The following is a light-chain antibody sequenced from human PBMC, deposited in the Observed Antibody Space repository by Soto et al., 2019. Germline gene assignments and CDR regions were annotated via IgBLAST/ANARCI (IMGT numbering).Light chain of an antibody. CDR3: SSYTSSSTLPYV. CDR1: SSDVGGYNY. Sequence: QSVLTQPASVSGSPGQSITISCTGTSSDVGGYNYVSWYQQHPGKAPKLMIYEVSNRPSGVSNRFSGSKSGNTASLTISGLQAEAEADYYCSSYTSSSTLPYVFGTGTKLTVL. V-gene: IGLV2-14*01. J-gene: IGLJ1*01. CDR2: EVS.